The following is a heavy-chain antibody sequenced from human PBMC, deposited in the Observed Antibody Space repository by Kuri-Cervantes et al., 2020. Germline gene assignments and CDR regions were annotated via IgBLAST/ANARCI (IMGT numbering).Heavy chain of an antibody. CDR1: GGSINTYY. Sequence: SETLSLTCTVPGGSINTYYWTWIRQPPGKGLEWIGYIYYSGSTNYNPSLKSRVTISLDTSKNQFSLKLSSVIAADTAIYYCARGVWQQPVLGALDIWGQGTMVTVSS. V-gene: IGHV4-59*01. J-gene: IGHJ3*02. D-gene: IGHD6-13*01. CDR3: ARGVWQQPVLGALDI. CDR2: IYYSGST.